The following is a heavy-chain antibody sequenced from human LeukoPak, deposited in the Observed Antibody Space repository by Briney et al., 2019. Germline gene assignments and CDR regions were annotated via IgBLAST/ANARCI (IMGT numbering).Heavy chain of an antibody. CDR2: MNPNSGNT. CDR1: GGTFGSYA. Sequence: ASVKMSCKASGGTFGSYAISWVRQAPGQGLEWMGWMNPNSGNTGYAQKFQGRVTMTRNTSISTAYMELSSLRSEDTAVYYCARALQYCSGGSCYSDYWGQGTLATVSS. CDR3: ARALQYCSGGSCYSDY. D-gene: IGHD2-15*01. V-gene: IGHV1-8*02. J-gene: IGHJ4*02.